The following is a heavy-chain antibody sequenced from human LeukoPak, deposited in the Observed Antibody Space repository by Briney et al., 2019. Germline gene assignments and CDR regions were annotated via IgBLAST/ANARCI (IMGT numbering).Heavy chain of an antibody. V-gene: IGHV1-46*01. Sequence: ASVKVSCKASGHTFTTYYVHLVRQAPGQGLEWMGVINPSGDGTNYPQRFQGRVTLTRDTSTSTAYIELSSLRSEATAIYYCAKETLIIGWFDAWGQGTLVTVSS. CDR2: INPSGDGT. J-gene: IGHJ5*02. CDR1: GHTFTTYY. D-gene: IGHD3-10*01. CDR3: AKETLIIGWFDA.